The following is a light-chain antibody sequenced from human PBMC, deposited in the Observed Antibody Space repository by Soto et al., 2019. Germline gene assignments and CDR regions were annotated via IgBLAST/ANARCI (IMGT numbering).Light chain of an antibody. CDR1: QSISRN. CDR3: QQYNKGPVT. V-gene: IGKV3-15*01. CDR2: GAS. J-gene: IGKJ1*01. Sequence: EIVMTQSPVTLSVSPGERATLSCRASQSISRNLAWYHQKLGQAPWLLIYGASTRATGIADRFSGSGSGTEFTLTISSLQSEDFGVYYCQQYNKGPVTFGQGTKVDIK.